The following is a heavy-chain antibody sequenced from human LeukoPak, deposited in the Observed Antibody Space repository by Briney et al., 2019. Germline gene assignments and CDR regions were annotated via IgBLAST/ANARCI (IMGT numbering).Heavy chain of an antibody. V-gene: IGHV4-30-2*01. CDR2: IYHSGST. D-gene: IGHD2-8*01. Sequence: SETLSLTCAVSGGYISSGGYSWSWIRQPPGKGLEWIGYIYHSGSTNYNPSLKSRVTISVDTSKNQFSLKLSSVTAADTAVYYCARGRGGTYCTNGVCYSGLDYYYYGMDVWGQGTTVTVSS. CDR3: ARGRGGTYCTNGVCYSGLDYYYYGMDV. J-gene: IGHJ6*02. CDR1: GGYISSGGYS.